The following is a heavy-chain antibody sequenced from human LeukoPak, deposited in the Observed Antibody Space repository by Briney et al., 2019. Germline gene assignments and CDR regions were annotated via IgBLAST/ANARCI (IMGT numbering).Heavy chain of an antibody. D-gene: IGHD3-22*01. J-gene: IGHJ4*02. CDR1: GFTFSSYA. CDR3: AKDGWYYYDSSEYYFDY. CDR2: ISWNSGSI. Sequence: PGGSLRLSCAASGFTFSSYAMHWVRQAPGKGLEWVSGISWNSGSIGYADSVKGRFTISRDNAKNSLYLQMNSLRAEDTALYYCAKDGWYYYDSSEYYFDYWGQGTLVTVSS. V-gene: IGHV3-9*01.